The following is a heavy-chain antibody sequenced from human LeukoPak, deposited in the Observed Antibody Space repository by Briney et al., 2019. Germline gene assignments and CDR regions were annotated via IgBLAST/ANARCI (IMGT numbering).Heavy chain of an antibody. V-gene: IGHV3-33*06. CDR2: IWYDGSNK. D-gene: IGHD5-24*01. CDR1: GFTFSSYG. CDR3: AKDFARIGGGYNWGGYYMDV. Sequence: GRSLRLSCAASGFTFSSYGMHWVRQAPGKGLEWVAVIWYDGSNKYYADSVKGRFTISRDNSKNTLYLQMNSLRAEDTAVYYCAKDFARIGGGYNWGGYYMDVWGKGTTVTASS. J-gene: IGHJ6*03.